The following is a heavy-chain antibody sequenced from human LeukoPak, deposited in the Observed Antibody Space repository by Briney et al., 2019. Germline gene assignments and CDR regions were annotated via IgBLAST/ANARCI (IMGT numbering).Heavy chain of an antibody. CDR3: ARDLSGSYPWHY. Sequence: PGGSLRLSCAASGFIFTYYAMYWVRQAPGKGLEWVSGISAGGGSTYYADSVKGRFTISRDNAKNSLYLQMNSLRAEDTAVYYCARDLSGSYPWHYWGQGTLVTVSS. D-gene: IGHD1-26*01. V-gene: IGHV3-23*01. CDR1: GFIFTYYA. CDR2: ISAGGGST. J-gene: IGHJ4*02.